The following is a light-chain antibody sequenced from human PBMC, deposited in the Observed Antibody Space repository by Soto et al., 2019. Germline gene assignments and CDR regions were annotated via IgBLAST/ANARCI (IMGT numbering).Light chain of an antibody. CDR1: QSVSSN. J-gene: IGKJ2*01. Sequence: EIVMTQSPATLSVFPGERATLSCRASQSVSSNLAWYQQKPGQAPRLLIYNTSTRATGIPVRFSGSGSETEFTLTISSLQSEDFAVYYCQQYSDWPPEYTFGQGTKLEI. V-gene: IGKV3-15*01. CDR3: QQYSDWPPEYT. CDR2: NTS.